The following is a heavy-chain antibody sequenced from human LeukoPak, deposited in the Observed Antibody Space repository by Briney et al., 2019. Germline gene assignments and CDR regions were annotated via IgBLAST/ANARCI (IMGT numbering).Heavy chain of an antibody. CDR2: IYYSGST. V-gene: IGHV4-59*11. D-gene: IGHD6-13*01. CDR1: GGSLSSHY. J-gene: IGHJ5*02. Sequence: PSQTLSLTCAVSGGSLSSHYWSWIRQPPGKGLEWSGYIYYSGSTNYNPSLKSRVTISVDTYKNQFSLKLSSVTAADTAVYYCARVESAWYTSSWYWFDPWGQGTLVTVSP. CDR3: ARVESAWYTSSWYWFDP.